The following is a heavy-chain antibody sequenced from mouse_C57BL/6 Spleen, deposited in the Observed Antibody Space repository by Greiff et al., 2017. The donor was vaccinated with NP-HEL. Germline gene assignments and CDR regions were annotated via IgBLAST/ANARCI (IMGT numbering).Heavy chain of an antibody. Sequence: EVKLQQSGPELVKPGASVKMSCKASGYTFTDYNMHWVKQSHGKSLEWIGYINPNNGGTSYNQKFKGKATLTGNKSSSTAYMELRSLTSEDSAVYYCARSGIYYGYDGSFDVWGTGTTVTVSS. D-gene: IGHD2-2*01. CDR3: ARSGIYYGYDGSFDV. CDR1: GYTFTDYN. J-gene: IGHJ1*03. CDR2: INPNNGGT. V-gene: IGHV1-22*01.